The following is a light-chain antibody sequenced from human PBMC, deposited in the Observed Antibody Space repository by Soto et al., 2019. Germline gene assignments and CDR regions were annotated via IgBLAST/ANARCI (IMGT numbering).Light chain of an antibody. Sequence: DIQMTQSPSTLSGSVGDRVTITCRASQTISSWLAWYQQKPGKAPKLLIYKASTLKSGVPSRFSGSGSGTEFTLTISSLQPDDSATYYCQPYNSYSRTFGQGTKVDI. J-gene: IGKJ1*01. V-gene: IGKV1-5*03. CDR1: QTISSW. CDR3: QPYNSYSRT. CDR2: KAS.